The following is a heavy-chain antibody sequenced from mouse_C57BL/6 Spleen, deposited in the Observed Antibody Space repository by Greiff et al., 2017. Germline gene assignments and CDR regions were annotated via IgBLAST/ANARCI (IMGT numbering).Heavy chain of an antibody. CDR1: GYAFSSSW. D-gene: IGHD1-1*01. CDR3: ARNRLYCSSYFFDY. CDR2: IYPGDGDT. Sequence: QVQLQQSGPELVKPGASVKISCKASGYAFSSSWMNWVKQRPGKGLEWIGRIYPGDGDTNYNGKFKGKATLTADKSSSTAYMQLSSLTSEDSAVYFCARNRLYCSSYFFDYWGQGTTLTVSS. J-gene: IGHJ2*01. V-gene: IGHV1-82*01.